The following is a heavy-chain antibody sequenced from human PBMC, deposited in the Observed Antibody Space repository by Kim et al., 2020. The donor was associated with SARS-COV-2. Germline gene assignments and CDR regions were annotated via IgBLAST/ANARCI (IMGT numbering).Heavy chain of an antibody. CDR3: ARHMIVGRGLGAGLYYFDY. CDR2: IYPGDSDT. D-gene: IGHD3-22*01. CDR1: GYSFTSYW. Sequence: GESLKISCKGSGYSFTSYWIGWVRQMPGKGLEWMGIIYPGDSDTRYSPSFQGQVTISADKSISTAYLQWSSLKASDTAMYYCARHMIVGRGLGAGLYYFDYWGQGTLVTVSS. V-gene: IGHV5-51*01. J-gene: IGHJ4*02.